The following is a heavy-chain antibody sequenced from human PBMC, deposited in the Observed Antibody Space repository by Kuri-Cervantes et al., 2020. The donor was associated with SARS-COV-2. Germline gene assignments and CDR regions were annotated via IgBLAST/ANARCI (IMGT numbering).Heavy chain of an antibody. CDR1: GFTFSDDY. CDR2: ISTTGTYK. CDR3: ATSGMGGLDH. D-gene: IGHD3-16*01. J-gene: IGHJ4*02. Sequence: GGSLRLSCAASGFTFSDDYMTWVRQAPGMGLEWVADISTTGTYKNYADSVKGRFTISRDNAKNSLFLQINSLRVEDTAVYYCATSGMGGLDHWGQGTLVTVSS. V-gene: IGHV3-11*06.